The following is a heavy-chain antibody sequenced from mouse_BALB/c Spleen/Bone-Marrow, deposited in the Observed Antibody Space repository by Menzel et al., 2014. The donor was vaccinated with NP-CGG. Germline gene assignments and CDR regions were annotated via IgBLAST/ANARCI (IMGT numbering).Heavy chain of an antibody. V-gene: IGHV4-1*02. CDR2: INPDSKTK. D-gene: IGHD1-1*01. Sequence: DVMLVESGGGLVQPGGFLKLSCAASGLDFRTYWMSWVRQAPGKGLEWIGEINPDSKTKNYAPSLKDKFIISRDNAKNTLYLQMSKVRSEDTALYYCARMGYYGWLAYWGQGTLVTVSA. CDR3: ARMGYYGWLAY. CDR1: GLDFRTYW. J-gene: IGHJ3*01.